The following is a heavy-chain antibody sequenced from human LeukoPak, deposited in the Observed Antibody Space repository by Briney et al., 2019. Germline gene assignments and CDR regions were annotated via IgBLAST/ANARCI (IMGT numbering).Heavy chain of an antibody. V-gene: IGHV3-23*01. J-gene: IGHJ4*02. CDR3: AKDANYYDSSGYLIPFDY. CDR2: ISGNGQQT. D-gene: IGHD3-22*01. CDR1: GFTFSRFA. Sequence: GGSLRLSCSASGFTFSRFAMTWVGQLPGKGLDWVSSISGNGQQTYYADSVKGRFSVSRDNSKNILYLQMDSLRADDSALYYCAKDANYYDSSGYLIPFDYWGQGTLVTVSS.